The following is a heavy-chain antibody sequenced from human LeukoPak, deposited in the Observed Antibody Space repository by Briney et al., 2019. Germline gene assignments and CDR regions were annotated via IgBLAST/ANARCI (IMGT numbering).Heavy chain of an antibody. J-gene: IGHJ4*02. V-gene: IGHV4-61*02. CDR2: IYTSGST. D-gene: IGHD2-21*01. CDR1: GGSLSSGSYY. Sequence: SETLSLTCTVSGGSLSSGSYYWSWIRQPAGKGLEWIGRIYTSGSTNYNPSLKSRVTISVDTSKNQFSLKLSSVTAADTAVYYCARGGGDWGFHQSDYWGQGTLATVSS. CDR3: ARGGGDWGFHQSDY.